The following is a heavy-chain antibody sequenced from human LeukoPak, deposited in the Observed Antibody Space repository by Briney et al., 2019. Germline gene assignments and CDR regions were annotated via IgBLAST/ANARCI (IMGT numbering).Heavy chain of an antibody. CDR3: VREASTNYYDSSGYYRQTEVLGV. V-gene: IGHV4-61*01. D-gene: IGHD3-22*01. CDR2: VYYSGRT. CDR1: GSSVRSDNYY. J-gene: IGHJ3*01. Sequence: SETLSLTCAVSGSSVRSDNYYWNWIRQPPGKGLEWVGNVYYSGRTNYNPSLKSRVTISIDTSKNQFSLELSSVTAADTAVYYCVREASTNYYDSSGYYRQTEVLGVWGQGTMVTVSS.